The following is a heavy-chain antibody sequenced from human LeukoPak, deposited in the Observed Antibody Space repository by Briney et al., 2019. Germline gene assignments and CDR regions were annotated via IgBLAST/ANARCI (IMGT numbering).Heavy chain of an antibody. Sequence: ASVKVSCKASGYTFTSYYIHWVRQAPGQGLEWMGIVNPSAGSTSYAQKFQGRVTMTRDTSTSTVYMELSSLRSEDTAVYYCARGGGTAVADRKSKFDDWGQGTLVTVSS. D-gene: IGHD6-19*01. CDR3: ARGGGTAVADRKSKFDD. J-gene: IGHJ4*02. CDR1: GYTFTSYY. CDR2: VNPSAGST. V-gene: IGHV1-46*01.